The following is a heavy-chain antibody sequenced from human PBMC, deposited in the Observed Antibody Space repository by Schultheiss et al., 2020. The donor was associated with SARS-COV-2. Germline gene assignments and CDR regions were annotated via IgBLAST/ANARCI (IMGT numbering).Heavy chain of an antibody. CDR1: GFTFSSYS. Sequence: GGSLRLSCAASGFTFSSYSMNWVRQAPGKGLEWVSSISSSSSYIYYADSVKGRFTISRDNAKNSLYLQMNSLRAEDTAVYYCARVPPGSGYYLFDYWGQGTLVTVSS. CDR2: ISSSSSYI. J-gene: IGHJ4*02. D-gene: IGHD3-22*01. CDR3: ARVPPGSGYYLFDY. V-gene: IGHV3-21*01.